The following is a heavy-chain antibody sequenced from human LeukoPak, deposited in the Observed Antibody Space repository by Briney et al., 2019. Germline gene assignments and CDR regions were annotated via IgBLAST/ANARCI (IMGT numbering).Heavy chain of an antibody. CDR1: GFTFDDYG. CDR2: IWYDGSNK. CDR3: ARDSGVPYYYGMDV. J-gene: IGHJ6*02. V-gene: IGHV3-33*08. Sequence: GGSLRLSCAAFGFTFDDYGMHWVRQAPGKGLEWVAVIWYDGSNKYYADSVKGRFTISRDNSKNTLYLQMNSLRAEDTAVYYCARDSGVPYYYGMDVWGQGTTVTVSS.